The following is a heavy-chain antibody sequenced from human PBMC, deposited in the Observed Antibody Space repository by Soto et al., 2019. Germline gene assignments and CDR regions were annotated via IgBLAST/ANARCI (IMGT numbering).Heavy chain of an antibody. CDR3: ASPYCSSNSCYTSTRLAYGMDV. CDR2: IIPIFGTA. CDR1: GGTFSSYA. Sequence: SVKVSCKASGGTFSSYAISWVRQAPGQGLEWMGGIIPIFGTANYAQKFQGRVTITADESTSTAYMELSSLRSEDTAVYYCASPYCSSNSCYTSTRLAYGMDVWGQGTTVTVSS. V-gene: IGHV1-69*13. J-gene: IGHJ6*02. D-gene: IGHD2-2*02.